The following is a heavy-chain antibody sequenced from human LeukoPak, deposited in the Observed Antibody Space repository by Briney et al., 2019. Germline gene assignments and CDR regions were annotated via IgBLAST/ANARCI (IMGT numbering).Heavy chain of an antibody. CDR3: ARGRLRFLEWLTAFDY. V-gene: IGHV3-21*01. CDR1: GFTFSIYS. Sequence: GGSLRLSCAASGFTFSIYSMNWVRQAPGKGLEWVSSISSSSSYIYYADSVKGRFTISRDNAKNSLYLQMNSLRAEDTAVYYCARGRLRFLEWLTAFDYWGQGTLVTVSS. D-gene: IGHD3-3*01. CDR2: ISSSSSYI. J-gene: IGHJ4*02.